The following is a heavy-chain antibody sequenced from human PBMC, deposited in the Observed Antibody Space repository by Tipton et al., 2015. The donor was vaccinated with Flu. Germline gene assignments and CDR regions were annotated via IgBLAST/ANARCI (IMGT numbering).Heavy chain of an antibody. D-gene: IGHD4-11*01. CDR3: ARRDYSNYVSEPKNWFDP. CDR1: GGTLSSFA. Sequence: QLVQSGAEVKKPGSSVKVSCKASGGTLSSFAISWVRQAPGQGLEWMGGIIPTSGRANYAQKFQGRVTLNADESTSTVYMELSSLRSEDTAVYYCARRDYSNYVSEPKNWFDPWGQGILVTVSS. CDR2: IIPTSGRA. V-gene: IGHV1-69*01. J-gene: IGHJ5*02.